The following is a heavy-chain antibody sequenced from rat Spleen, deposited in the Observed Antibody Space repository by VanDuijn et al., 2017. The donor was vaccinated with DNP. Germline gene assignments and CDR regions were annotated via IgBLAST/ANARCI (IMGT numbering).Heavy chain of an antibody. CDR2: ISYAGRDT. D-gene: IGHD1-6*01. CDR3: ATQGYGLVH. J-gene: IGHJ2*01. V-gene: IGHV5-22*01. CDR1: GFTFSDYY. Sequence: EVQLVESGGGLVQPGRSLKLSCAASGFTFSDYYMAWVRQAPTKGLEWVASISYAGRDTYYGGSVKGRFTISRDNAKSTLYLQMDSLRSEDTATYYCATQGYGLVHWGQGVMVTVSS.